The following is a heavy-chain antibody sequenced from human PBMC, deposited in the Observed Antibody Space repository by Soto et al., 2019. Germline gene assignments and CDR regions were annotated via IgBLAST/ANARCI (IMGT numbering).Heavy chain of an antibody. CDR2: ISADKGKT. CDR3: TRDPHGDYDFDY. J-gene: IGHJ4*02. CDR1: GYTFTSYG. D-gene: IGHD4-17*01. V-gene: IGHV1-18*01. Sequence: QVQLVQSGAEVKKPGASVKVSCKASGYTFTSYGISSVRQAPGQGLEWMGWISADKGKTNYAQKFQGRVTMTKETSTNTAYMELRSLRSDDTAVYYCTRDPHGDYDFDYWGQGTLVTVSS.